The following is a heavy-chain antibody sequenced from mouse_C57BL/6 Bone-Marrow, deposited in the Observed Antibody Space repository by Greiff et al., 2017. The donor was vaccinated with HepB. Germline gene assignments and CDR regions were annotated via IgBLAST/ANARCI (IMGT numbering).Heavy chain of an antibody. CDR2: IRSKSNNYAT. V-gene: IGHV10-1*01. Sequence: DVHLVESGGGLVQPKGSLKLSCAASGFSFNTYALNWVRQAPGKGLEWVARIRSKSNNYATYYADSVKDRFTISRDDSESMLYLQMNNLKTEDTAMYYCVRQNYGSSGWFAYWGQGTLVTVSA. CDR3: VRQNYGSSGWFAY. CDR1: GFSFNTYA. D-gene: IGHD1-1*01. J-gene: IGHJ3*01.